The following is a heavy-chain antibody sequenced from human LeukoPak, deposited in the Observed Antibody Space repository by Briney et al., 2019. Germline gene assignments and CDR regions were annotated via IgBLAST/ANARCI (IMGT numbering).Heavy chain of an antibody. J-gene: IGHJ4*02. CDR1: GFTFSTYA. D-gene: IGHD3-22*01. CDR2: ISGSGGTT. CDR3: AKAKSRSSGYYYYFDY. Sequence: PGGSLRLSCAASGFTFSTYAMSWVRQAPGKGLEWVSIISGSGGTTYYADSVKGRFTISRDNSKSTLYLQMNSLRAEDTAVYYCAKAKSRSSGYYYYFDYWGQGTLVTVSS. V-gene: IGHV3-23*01.